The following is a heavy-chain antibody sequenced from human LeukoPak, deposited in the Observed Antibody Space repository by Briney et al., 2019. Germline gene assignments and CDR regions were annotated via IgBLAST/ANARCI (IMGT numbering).Heavy chain of an antibody. J-gene: IGHJ4*02. D-gene: IGHD1-14*01. Sequence: GGSLRLSCAASGFTFSSYSMNWARQAPGKGLEWVSSISSSSSYIYYADSVKGRFTISRDNAKNSLYLQMNSLRAEDTAVYYCARTHNRGGLFDYWGQGTLVTVSS. CDR3: ARTHNRGGLFDY. CDR1: GFTFSSYS. V-gene: IGHV3-21*01. CDR2: ISSSSSYI.